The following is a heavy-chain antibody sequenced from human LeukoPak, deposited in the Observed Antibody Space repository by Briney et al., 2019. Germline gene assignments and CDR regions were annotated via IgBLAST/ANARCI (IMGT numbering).Heavy chain of an antibody. D-gene: IGHD3-9*01. CDR2: TSYSGGT. J-gene: IGHJ2*01. CDR3: GXXXSXXTXTGYTYWYFDL. V-gene: IGHV4-59*01. Sequence: PSETLSLTCTVSGGSISSYYWSWIRQPPGRGLEWIGYTSYSGGTDYNPSLRSRGTLSVDTSNNQVSLKLMSRTAADTASVYCGXXXSXXTXTGYTYWYFDLWGRGTLVTVSS. CDR1: GGSISSYY.